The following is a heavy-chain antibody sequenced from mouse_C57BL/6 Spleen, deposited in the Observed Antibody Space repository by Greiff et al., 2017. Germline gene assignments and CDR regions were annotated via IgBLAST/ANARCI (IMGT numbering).Heavy chain of an antibody. CDR2: FYPGSGSI. V-gene: IGHV1-62-2*01. CDR1: GYAFSSSW. D-gene: IGHD2-1*01. Sequence: QVQLQQSGPELVKPGASVKISCKASGYAFSSSWMNWVKQRPGKGLEWIGRFYPGSGSIKYNEKFKDKATLTADKSSSTVYMELRRLTSEDSAVYFCERHEIPGVYGNHFDYWGQGTTLTVSS. J-gene: IGHJ2*01. CDR3: ERHEIPGVYGNHFDY.